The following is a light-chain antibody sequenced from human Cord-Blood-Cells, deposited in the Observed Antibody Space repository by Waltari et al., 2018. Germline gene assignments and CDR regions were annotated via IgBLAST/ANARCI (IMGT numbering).Light chain of an antibody. V-gene: IGKV1-5*03. CDR2: KAS. Sequence: DIQMTRSPSTLSASVGDRVTITCRASQSISSWLAWYQQKPGKAPKLLIYKASSLESGVPSRFSGSGSGTEFTLTISSLQADDFATYYCQQYNSYSTWTFGQGTKVEIK. CDR1: QSISSW. J-gene: IGKJ1*01. CDR3: QQYNSYSTWT.